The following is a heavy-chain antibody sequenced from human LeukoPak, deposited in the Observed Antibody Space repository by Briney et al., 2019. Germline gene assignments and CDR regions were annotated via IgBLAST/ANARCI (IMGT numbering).Heavy chain of an antibody. CDR1: GFTFSSYE. J-gene: IGHJ4*02. CDR3: ARKFGGTTYFDY. V-gene: IGHV3-48*03. CDR2: ITGSGSSI. D-gene: IGHD1-26*01. Sequence: PGGSLRLSCAASGFTFSSYEMNWVRQAPGKGLEWISYITGSGSSIYYADSVKGRFTISRDNAKSSLSLQMNSLRAEDTAVYYCARKFGGTTYFDYWGQGTLVTVSS.